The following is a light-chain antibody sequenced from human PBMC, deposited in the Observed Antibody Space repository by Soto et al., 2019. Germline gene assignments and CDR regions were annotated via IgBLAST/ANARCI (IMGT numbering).Light chain of an antibody. V-gene: IGLV2-23*01. CDR1: SXVVGSYNL. Sequence: QSVLTQPASVSGSPGQSITISCTGTSXVVGSYNLVSWYQQHPGKAPKVIIYEGRKRPSGVSNRFSGSKSGNTASLTISGLQAEDEADYYCCSFAGSTPFVFGTGTKVTVL. CDR3: CSFAGSTPFV. J-gene: IGLJ1*01. CDR2: EGR.